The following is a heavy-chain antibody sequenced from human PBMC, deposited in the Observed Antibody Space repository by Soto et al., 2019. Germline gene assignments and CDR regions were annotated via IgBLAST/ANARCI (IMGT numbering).Heavy chain of an antibody. Sequence: QVQLVQSGAAVKKPGASVKVSCKVSGYSLTDLSMHWVRQAPGKGFEWMGGFDPEDGETIYAQKFQGRVTMTEDTSTDTAYMELSSLRSEDTAVYYCATSGDLQDAFDIWGQGTMVTVSS. V-gene: IGHV1-24*01. CDR3: ATSGDLQDAFDI. CDR1: GYSLTDLS. J-gene: IGHJ3*02. D-gene: IGHD4-17*01. CDR2: FDPEDGET.